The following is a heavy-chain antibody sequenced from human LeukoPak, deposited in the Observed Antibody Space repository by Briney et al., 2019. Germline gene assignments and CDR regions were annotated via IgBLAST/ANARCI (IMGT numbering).Heavy chain of an antibody. Sequence: LRLSCAASGFTFSSYGMHWVRQAPGKGLEWIGEINHSGSTNYNPSLKSRVTISVDTSKNQFSLKLSSVTAADTAVYYCARGLIYDYWGQGTLVTVSS. J-gene: IGHJ4*02. V-gene: IGHV4-34*01. CDR1: GFTFSSYG. CDR2: INHSGST. CDR3: ARGLIYDY.